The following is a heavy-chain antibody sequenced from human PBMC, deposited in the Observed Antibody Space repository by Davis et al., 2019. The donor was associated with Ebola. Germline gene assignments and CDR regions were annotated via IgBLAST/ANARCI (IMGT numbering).Heavy chain of an antibody. CDR2: INSDGSST. CDR1: GFTFSSYW. Sequence: ESLKISCAASGFTFSSYWMHWVRQAPGKGLVWVSRINSDGSSTSYADSVKGRFTISRDNAKNTLYLQMNSLRAEDTAVYYCARDEYDILTGYYHEGGFDYWGQGTLVTVSS. V-gene: IGHV3-74*01. D-gene: IGHD3-9*01. CDR3: ARDEYDILTGYYHEGGFDY. J-gene: IGHJ4*02.